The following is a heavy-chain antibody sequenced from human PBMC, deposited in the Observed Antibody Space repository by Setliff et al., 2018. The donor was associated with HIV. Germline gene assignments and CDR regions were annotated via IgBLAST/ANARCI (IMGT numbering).Heavy chain of an antibody. J-gene: IGHJ1*01. D-gene: IGHD2-15*01. CDR1: GYSISSDYC. CDR2: MCHGGNNN. Sequence: SETLSLTCGVSGYSISSDYCWGWIRQPPGKGLEWIGNMCHGGNNNYYNPSLKSRVTISVDTSKNQFFLKLTSLSAADTAVYYCARDRIEVVVDGPHDVFDVWGQGTLVTVSS. V-gene: IGHV4-38-2*02. CDR3: ARDRIEVVVDGPHDVFDV.